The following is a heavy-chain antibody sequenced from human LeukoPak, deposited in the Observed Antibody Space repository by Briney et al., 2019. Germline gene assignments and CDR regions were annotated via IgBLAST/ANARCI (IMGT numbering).Heavy chain of an antibody. J-gene: IGHJ4*02. CDR2: ISYDGSNK. CDR3: ARVRGITYYYDSSGYLDY. CDR1: GFTVSSNY. Sequence: GGSLRLSCAASGFTVSSNYMSWVRQAPGKGLEWVAVISYDGSNKYYADSVKGRFTIPRDNSKNTLYLQMNSLRAEDTAVYYCARVRGITYYYDSSGYLDYWGQGTLVTVSS. D-gene: IGHD3-22*01. V-gene: IGHV3-30-3*01.